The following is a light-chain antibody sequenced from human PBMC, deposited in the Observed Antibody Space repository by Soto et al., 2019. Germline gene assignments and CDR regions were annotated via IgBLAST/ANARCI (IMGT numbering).Light chain of an antibody. CDR3: SSYAGGNRASYV. J-gene: IGLJ1*01. V-gene: IGLV2-8*01. CDR1: SSDVGGYNY. Sequence: QSVLTQPPSASGSPGQSVTISCTGTSSDVGGYNYVSWYQQHPGKAPKLMIYEVSKRPSGIPDRFSGSKSGNTASLTVSGLQAEYEADVYCSSYAGGNRASYVFGTGTKVTVL. CDR2: EVS.